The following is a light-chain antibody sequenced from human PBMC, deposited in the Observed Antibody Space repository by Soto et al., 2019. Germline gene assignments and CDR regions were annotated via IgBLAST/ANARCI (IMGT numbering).Light chain of an antibody. CDR2: KVN. CDR3: MSFVGSTSTHWV. Sequence: QSALTQPASVSGSPGQSTTISCTGTSSDVGHPYNYVSWYQQYPGKAPKLLIFKVNNRPSGISGRFSGSKSGNTASLTISGLQAEDEGDYYCMSFVGSTSTHWVLGGGTKLTVL. J-gene: IGLJ3*02. V-gene: IGLV2-14*01. CDR1: SSDVGHPYNY.